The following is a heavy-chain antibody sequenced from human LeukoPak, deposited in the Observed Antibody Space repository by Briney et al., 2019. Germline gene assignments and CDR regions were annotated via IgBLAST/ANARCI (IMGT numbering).Heavy chain of an antibody. CDR2: IYPGDSDT. Sequence: GESLKISXKGSGYSFTSYWIGWVRQMPGKGLEWMGIIYPGDSDTRYSPSFQGQVTISADKSISTAYLQWSSLKASDTAMYYCARTAYCGGDCYSQYFQHWGQGTLVTVSS. V-gene: IGHV5-51*01. J-gene: IGHJ1*01. D-gene: IGHD2-21*02. CDR3: ARTAYCGGDCYSQYFQH. CDR1: GYSFTSYW.